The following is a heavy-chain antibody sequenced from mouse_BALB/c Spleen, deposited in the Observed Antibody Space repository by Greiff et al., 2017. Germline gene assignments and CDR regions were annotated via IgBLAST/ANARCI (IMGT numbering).Heavy chain of an antibody. Sequence: EVNVVESGGGLVKPGGSLKLSCAASGFAFSSYDMSWVRQTPEKRLEWVATISDGGSYTYYPDSVKGRFTISRDNAKNNLYLQMSSLKSEDTAMYYCAREGDLYYFDYWGQGTTLTVSS. J-gene: IGHJ2*01. CDR3: AREGDLYYFDY. D-gene: IGHD3-3*01. V-gene: IGHV5-4*02. CDR2: ISDGGSYT. CDR1: GFAFSSYD.